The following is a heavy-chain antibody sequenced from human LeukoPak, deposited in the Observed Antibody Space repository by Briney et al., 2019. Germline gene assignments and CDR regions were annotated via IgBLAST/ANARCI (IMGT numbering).Heavy chain of an antibody. V-gene: IGHV1-69*13. CDR1: GGTFSSYA. CDR2: FIPIFGTA. D-gene: IGHD2-2*02. J-gene: IGHJ6*03. CDR3: ARSDCSSTSCYIRCQFYYYYYYMDV. Sequence: SVKVSCKASGGTFSSYAISWVRQAHGQGLEWMGGFIPIFGTANYAQKIQGRVTTTADESTSTAYMELSSLRTERTAVYYCARSDCSSTSCYIRCQFYYYYYYMDVWGKGTTVTVSS.